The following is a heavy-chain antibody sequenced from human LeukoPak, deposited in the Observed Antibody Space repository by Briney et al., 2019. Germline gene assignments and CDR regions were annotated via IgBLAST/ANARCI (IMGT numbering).Heavy chain of an antibody. V-gene: IGHV3-7*01. CDR2: IKPDGRET. D-gene: IGHD2-2*01. Sequence: GGSLRLSCAASGFSFSTYYMTWVRQAPGKGLEWVAHIKPDGRETYYVDSVKGRFTISRDYAKNSLYLQMSSLRAEDTAVYYCARDGYSYASDYWGLGALVTVSA. J-gene: IGHJ4*02. CDR3: ARDGYSYASDY. CDR1: GFSFSTYY.